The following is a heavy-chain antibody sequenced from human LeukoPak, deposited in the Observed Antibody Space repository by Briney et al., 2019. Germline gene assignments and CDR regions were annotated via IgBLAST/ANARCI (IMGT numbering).Heavy chain of an antibody. CDR3: ARDLVPGYCSGGSCCPGDAFDI. CDR2: IYYSGST. J-gene: IGHJ3*02. CDR1: GGSVSSGSYY. D-gene: IGHD2-15*01. Sequence: SETLSLTCTVSGGSVSSGSYYWSWIRQPPGKGLEWIGYIYYSGSTNYNPSLKSRVTISVDTSKNQFSLKLSSVTAADTAVYYCARDLVPGYCSGGSCCPGDAFDIWGQGTMVTVSS. V-gene: IGHV4-61*01.